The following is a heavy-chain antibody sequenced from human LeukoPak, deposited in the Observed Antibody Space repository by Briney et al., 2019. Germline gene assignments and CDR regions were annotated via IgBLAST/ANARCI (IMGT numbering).Heavy chain of an antibody. D-gene: IGHD6-13*01. CDR2: ISSSSSYI. Sequence: GGSLRLSCAASGFTFSNYNMNWVPQAPGKGLEWVSYISSSSSYIYYADSVQGRFTISRDNAKNSLYLQMNSLRAEDTAVYYCARDNIADYWGQGTLVTVSS. CDR3: ARDNIADY. CDR1: GFTFSNYN. J-gene: IGHJ4*02. V-gene: IGHV3-21*01.